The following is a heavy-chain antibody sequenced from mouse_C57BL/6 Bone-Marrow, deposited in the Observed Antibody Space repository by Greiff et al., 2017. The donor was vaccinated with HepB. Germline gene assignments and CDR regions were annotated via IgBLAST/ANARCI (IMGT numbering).Heavy chain of an antibody. Sequence: QVQLQQPGAELVKPGASVKMSCKASGYTFTSYWITWVKQRPGQGLEWIGDIYPGSGSTNYNEKFKSKATLTVDTSSSTVYMQLSSLTSEDSAVYYCARDYYGSSYGYFDVWGTGTTVTVSS. CDR1: GYTFTSYW. V-gene: IGHV1-55*01. CDR3: ARDYYGSSYGYFDV. D-gene: IGHD1-1*01. CDR2: IYPGSGST. J-gene: IGHJ1*03.